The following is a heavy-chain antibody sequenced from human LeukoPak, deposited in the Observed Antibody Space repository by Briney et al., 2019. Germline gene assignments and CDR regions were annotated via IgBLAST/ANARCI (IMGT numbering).Heavy chain of an antibody. V-gene: IGHV3-21*01. J-gene: IGHJ3*02. Sequence: GGSLRLSCSASGFTFSLYSMNWVRQAPAKGLEWVSSISTRSNYIYYADALKDRFTVSRDDAKKSVFLQLNSLRAEDTALYCCASGATRESPTRGAFDIWGEGTMVTVSS. CDR1: GFTFSLYS. D-gene: IGHD1-1*01. CDR2: ISTRSNYI. CDR3: ASGATRESPTRGAFDI.